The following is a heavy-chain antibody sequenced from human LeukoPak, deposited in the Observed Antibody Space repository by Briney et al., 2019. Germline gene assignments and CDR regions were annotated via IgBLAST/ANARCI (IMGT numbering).Heavy chain of an antibody. J-gene: IGHJ6*02. D-gene: IGHD1-14*01. CDR3: ARDPGDYYGMDV. CDR2: ISSSSSTI. CDR1: GFTFSSYS. Sequence: GGSLRLSCAASGFTFSSYSMNWVRQAPGKGLEWVSYISSSSSTIYYADSVKGRFTISRDNAKNSLYLQVNSLRAEDTAVYYCARDPGDYYGMDVWGQGTTVTVSS. V-gene: IGHV3-48*04.